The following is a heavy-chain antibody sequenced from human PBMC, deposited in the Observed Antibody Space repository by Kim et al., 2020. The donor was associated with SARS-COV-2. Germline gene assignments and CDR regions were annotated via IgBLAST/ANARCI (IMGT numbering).Heavy chain of an antibody. CDR3: AKDKGIAIVGTLDN. CDR2: INGNGATT. D-gene: IGHD6-13*01. Sequence: AGSLRLSCTASGFTFNSYAMSWVRQAPGKGLEWVSAINGNGATTYYADSVKGRFTISRDSSKNILYLQMNRLRAEDTAVYYCAKDKGIAIVGTLDNWGQG. CDR1: GFTFNSYA. J-gene: IGHJ4*02. V-gene: IGHV3-23*01.